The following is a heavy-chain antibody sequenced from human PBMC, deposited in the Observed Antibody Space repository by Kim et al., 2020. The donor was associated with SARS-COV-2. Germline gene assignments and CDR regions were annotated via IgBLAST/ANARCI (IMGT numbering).Heavy chain of an antibody. J-gene: IGHJ5*02. CDR1: GGSFSGYY. V-gene: IGHV4-34*01. CDR2: INHSGST. CDR3: ARGYYYDSSGSRRRFDP. D-gene: IGHD3-22*01. Sequence: SETLSLTCAVYGGSFSGYYWSWIRQPPGKGLEWIGEINHSGSTNYNPSLKSRVTISVDTSKNQFSLKLSSVTAADTAVYYCARGYYYDSSGSRRRFDPWG.